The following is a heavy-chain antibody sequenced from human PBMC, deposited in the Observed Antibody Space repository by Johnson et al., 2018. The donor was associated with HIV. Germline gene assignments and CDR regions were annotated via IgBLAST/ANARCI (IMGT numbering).Heavy chain of an antibody. V-gene: IGHV3-49*04. J-gene: IGHJ3*01. CDR2: IRSKAYGGTT. D-gene: IGHD3-10*01. Sequence: VQLVESGGGLVQPGRSLRLSCIASGFTFGDYAMNWVRQAPGKGLEWVGFIRSKAYGGTTEYAASVKGRFTISRDDSKSIVYLQMNRLKTEDTGVYYCTRGGITIFDLWGQGTMVTVSS. CDR1: GFTFGDYA. CDR3: TRGGITIFDL.